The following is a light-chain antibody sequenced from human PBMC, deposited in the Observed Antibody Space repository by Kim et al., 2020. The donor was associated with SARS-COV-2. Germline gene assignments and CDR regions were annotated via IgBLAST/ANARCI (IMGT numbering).Light chain of an antibody. CDR2: AAS. CDR1: QSITTY. Sequence: DIQMTQSPSSLAASVGDRVTIACWASQSITTYLNWYQHKPGKAPKLLIYAASTLQSGVPSRFSGSGSGTDFTLTISSLQPEDFATYYCQQSHSTPLLTFGGGTKVDIK. V-gene: IGKV1-39*01. CDR3: QQSHSTPLLT. J-gene: IGKJ4*01.